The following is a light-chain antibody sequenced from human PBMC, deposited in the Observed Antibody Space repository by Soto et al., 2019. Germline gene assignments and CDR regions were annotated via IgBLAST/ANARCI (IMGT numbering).Light chain of an antibody. V-gene: IGKV1-33*01. J-gene: IGKJ5*01. CDR3: QQYENFPIT. Sequence: DIQLTQSPSVLSASVGDTVTISCRGSHDIRKYLNWYQQKPGKAPKLLIYDASNMETGVPSRFTGSGSGTDFTFTISSLQPEDIATYYCQQYENFPITFGQGTRLEIK. CDR2: DAS. CDR1: HDIRKY.